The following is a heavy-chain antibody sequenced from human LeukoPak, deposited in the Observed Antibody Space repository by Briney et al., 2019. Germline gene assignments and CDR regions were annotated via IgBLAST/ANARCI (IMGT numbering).Heavy chain of an antibody. CDR3: ARVPSGWYNWFDP. Sequence: PSETLSLTCNVSDYSISSVYYWGWIRQSPGKGLEWIGSIYHTGYTYYNPSLKSRVTISVDTSKNQFSLKLSSVTAADTAVYYCARVPSGWYNWFDPWGQGTLVTVSS. CDR1: DYSISSVYY. J-gene: IGHJ5*02. V-gene: IGHV4-38-2*02. CDR2: IYHTGYT. D-gene: IGHD6-19*01.